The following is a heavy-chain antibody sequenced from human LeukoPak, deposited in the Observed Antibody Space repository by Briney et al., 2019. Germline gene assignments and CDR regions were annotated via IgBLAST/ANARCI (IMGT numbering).Heavy chain of an antibody. D-gene: IGHD3-22*01. Sequence: PSETLSLTCTVSGGSISSYYWSWIRQPPGKGLEWIGYIYYSGSTNYNPSLKSRVTISVDTSKNQFSLKLSSVTAADTAVYYCARGRRRSIVVSWYFDLWGRGTLVTVSS. J-gene: IGHJ2*01. V-gene: IGHV4-59*12. CDR1: GGSISSYY. CDR2: IYYSGST. CDR3: ARGRRRSIVVSWYFDL.